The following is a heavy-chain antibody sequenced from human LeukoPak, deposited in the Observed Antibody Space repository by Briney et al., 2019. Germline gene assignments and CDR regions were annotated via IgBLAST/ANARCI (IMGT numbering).Heavy chain of an antibody. Sequence: SETLSLTCTVSGGSIRNNNYYWGWIRQPPGKGLEWIGSIYYSGTTYYNPSLKSRVTMSVDTSKNQFSLKLTSVTAADTAVYYCARQTGSGLFILPGGQGTLVTVSS. D-gene: IGHD3/OR15-3a*01. CDR2: IYYSGTT. CDR3: ARQTGSGLFILP. V-gene: IGHV4-39*01. J-gene: IGHJ4*02. CDR1: GGSIRNNNYY.